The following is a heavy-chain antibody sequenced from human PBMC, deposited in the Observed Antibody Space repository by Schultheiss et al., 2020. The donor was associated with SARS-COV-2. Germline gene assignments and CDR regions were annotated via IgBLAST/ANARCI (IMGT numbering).Heavy chain of an antibody. Sequence: SETLSLTCTVSGGSISSSSYYWGWIRQPPGKGLEWIGSIYYSGSTYYNPSLKSRVTISVDTSKNQFSLKLSYVTAADTAVYYCARHSDGGTIFGVVIGVNWFDPWGQGTLVTVSS. CDR2: IYYSGST. J-gene: IGHJ5*02. CDR1: GGSISSSSYY. D-gene: IGHD3-3*01. V-gene: IGHV4-39*01. CDR3: ARHSDGGTIFGVVIGVNWFDP.